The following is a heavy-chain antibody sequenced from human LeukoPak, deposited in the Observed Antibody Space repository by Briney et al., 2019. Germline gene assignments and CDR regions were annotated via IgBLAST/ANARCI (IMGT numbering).Heavy chain of an antibody. V-gene: IGHV1-2*02. CDR1: GYTFTGYY. J-gene: IGHJ4*02. Sequence: ASVKVSCKASGYTFTGYYMHWVRQAPGQGLEWMGWINPNSGGTNYAQKFQGRVAMTRDTSISTAYMELSRLRSDDTAVYYCARRGYCSSTSCYDYWGQGTLVTVSS. CDR2: INPNSGGT. CDR3: ARRGYCSSTSCYDY. D-gene: IGHD2-2*01.